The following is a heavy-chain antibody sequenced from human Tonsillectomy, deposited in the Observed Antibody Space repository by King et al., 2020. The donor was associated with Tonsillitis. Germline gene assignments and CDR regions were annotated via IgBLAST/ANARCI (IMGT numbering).Heavy chain of an antibody. V-gene: IGHV3-30*02. CDR3: AKETIRLGELSLYRYFDL. J-gene: IGHJ2*01. D-gene: IGHD3-16*02. CDR2: IRYDGSNK. CDR1: GFTFSSYG. Sequence: VQLVESGGGVVQPGGSLRLSCAASGFTFSSYGMHWVRQAPGKGLEWVAFIRYDGSNKYYADSVKDRFTISRDNSKNTVFLQMKSLRAEDTAVYYCAKETIRLGELSLYRYFDLWGRGTLVTVSS.